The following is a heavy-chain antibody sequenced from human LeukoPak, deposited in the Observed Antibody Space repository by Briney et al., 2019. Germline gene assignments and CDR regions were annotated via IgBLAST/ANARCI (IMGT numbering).Heavy chain of an antibody. V-gene: IGHV3-33*01. Sequence: PGRSLRLSCAASGFTFSSYGMHWVRQAPGKGLEWVAVIWYDGSNKYYADSVKGGFTISRDNSKNTLYLQMNSLRAEDTAVYYCARDQQYYDFWSGNFDYWGQGPLVTVSS. J-gene: IGHJ4*02. CDR3: ARDQQYYDFWSGNFDY. CDR2: IWYDGSNK. CDR1: GFTFSSYG. D-gene: IGHD3-3*01.